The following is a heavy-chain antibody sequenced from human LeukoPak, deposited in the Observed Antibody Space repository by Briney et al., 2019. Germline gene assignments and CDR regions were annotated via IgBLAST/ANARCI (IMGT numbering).Heavy chain of an antibody. J-gene: IGHJ4*02. CDR1: GYSFTNYW. CDR2: ISGSGGST. D-gene: IGHD4-23*01. Sequence: GESLKISCKGSGYSFTNYWIGWVRQAPGKGLEWVSAISGSGGSTYYADSVKGRFTISRDNSKNTLYLQMNSLRAEDTAVYYCAKGKGAMTTVVKWALYYFDYWGQGTLVTVSS. CDR3: AKGKGAMTTVVKWALYYFDY. V-gene: IGHV3-23*01.